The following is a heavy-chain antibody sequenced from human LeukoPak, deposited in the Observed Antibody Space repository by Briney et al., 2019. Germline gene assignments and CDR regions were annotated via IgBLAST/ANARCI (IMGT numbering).Heavy chain of an antibody. V-gene: IGHV4-59*01. CDR3: ARAVAGTSLDY. J-gene: IGHJ4*02. CDR1: GGSISSYY. CDR2: IYYGGST. D-gene: IGHD6-19*01. Sequence: KPSETLSLTCTVSGGSISSYYWSWIRQPPGKGLERIGYIYYGGSTNYNPSLKSRVTISVDTSKNQFSLKLSSVTAADTAVYYCARAVAGTSLDYWGQGTLVTVSS.